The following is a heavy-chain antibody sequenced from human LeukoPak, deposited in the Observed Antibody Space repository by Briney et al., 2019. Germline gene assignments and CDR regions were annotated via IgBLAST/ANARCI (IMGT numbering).Heavy chain of an antibody. Sequence: GGSLRLSCAASGFTFSIYAMSCVRQAPGRGLEWVSAISGSGGSTYYADSVKGRFTISRDNSKNTMYLQMNSLRAEDTAVYYCAKGRGWLLDDAFDIWGQGTMATVSS. V-gene: IGHV3-23*01. J-gene: IGHJ3*02. CDR2: ISGSGGST. D-gene: IGHD5-24*01. CDR1: GFTFSIYA. CDR3: AKGRGWLLDDAFDI.